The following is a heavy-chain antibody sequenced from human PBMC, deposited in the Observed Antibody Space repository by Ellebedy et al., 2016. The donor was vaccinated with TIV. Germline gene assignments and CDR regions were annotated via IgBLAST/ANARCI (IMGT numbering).Heavy chain of an antibody. CDR3: VRDRMGATYTFDM. V-gene: IGHV3-74*01. CDR2: INDDGNRI. Sequence: GESLKISCAASGFTFSNYWMSWVRQAPGKGLVWVSHINDDGNRITYADSVKGRFAISRNIAKNTLYLQMDSLRAEDTAVYYCVRDRMGATYTFDMWGQGTMVTVSS. CDR1: GFTFSNYW. J-gene: IGHJ3*02. D-gene: IGHD2-21*01.